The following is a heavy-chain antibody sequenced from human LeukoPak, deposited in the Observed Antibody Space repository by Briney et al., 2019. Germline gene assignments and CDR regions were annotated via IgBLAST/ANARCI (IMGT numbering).Heavy chain of an antibody. V-gene: IGHV1-46*01. D-gene: IGHD2-15*01. CDR2: INPSGGST. CDR1: GYTFTSYY. Sequence: GASVKVSCKASGYTFTSYYMHWVRQAPGQGLEWMGIINPSGGSTSYAQKFQGRATMTRDTSISTAYMELSRLRFDDTAVYYCASGPSLGTTHPYFDYWGQGTLVTVSS. CDR3: ASGPSLGTTHPYFDY. J-gene: IGHJ4*02.